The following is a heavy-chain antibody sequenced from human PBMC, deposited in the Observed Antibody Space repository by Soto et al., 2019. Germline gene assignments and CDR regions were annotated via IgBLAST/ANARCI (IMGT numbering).Heavy chain of an antibody. CDR3: AIPTVEYSSSRGYYYYGMDV. CDR2: IYYSGST. CDR1: GGSISSSSYY. Sequence: SETLSLTCTVSGGSISSSSYYWGWIRQPPGKGLEWIGSIYYSGSTYYNPSLKSRVTISVDTSKNLFSLKLSSVTAADTAVYYCAIPTVEYSSSRGYYYYGMDVWGQGTTV. J-gene: IGHJ6*02. V-gene: IGHV4-39*01. D-gene: IGHD6-6*01.